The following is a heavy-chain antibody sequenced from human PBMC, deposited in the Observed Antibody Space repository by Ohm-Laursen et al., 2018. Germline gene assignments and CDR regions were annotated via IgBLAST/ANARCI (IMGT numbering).Heavy chain of an antibody. Sequence: SETLSHTCVVSGGSFSGYYWSWIRQPPGKGLEWIGEINYSGSTKHNPSLKSRVTISVDMSKNQFSLKLCSMTAADTAVYYCARGTRKDYYDSSGPILAGRDYWGQGTLVTVSS. CDR1: GGSFSGYY. CDR3: ARGTRKDYYDSSGPILAGRDY. CDR2: INYSGST. V-gene: IGHV4-34*01. J-gene: IGHJ4*02. D-gene: IGHD3-22*01.